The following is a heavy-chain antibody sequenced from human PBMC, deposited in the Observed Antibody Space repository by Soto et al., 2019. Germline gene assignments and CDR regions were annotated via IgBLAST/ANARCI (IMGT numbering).Heavy chain of an antibody. CDR2: IDYTGNN. Sequence: QVHLQESGPGLVKPSQTLSLSCTVSGDSISSPHYYCTWIRQPPGKGLEWVGYIDYTGNNFYYPALKSRVAMSVDPSTNQFSLKLASVTDADTAVYFCAREPKQNYDSSPWNGGFDSWGPGTLVTVSS. CDR3: AREPKQNYDSSPWNGGFDS. J-gene: IGHJ4*02. D-gene: IGHD3-22*01. CDR1: GDSISSPHYY. V-gene: IGHV4-30-4*01.